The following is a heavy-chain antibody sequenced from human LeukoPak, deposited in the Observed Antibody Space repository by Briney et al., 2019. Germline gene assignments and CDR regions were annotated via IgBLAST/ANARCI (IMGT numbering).Heavy chain of an antibody. V-gene: IGHV4-59*01. CDR1: GGSISSYY. CDR3: ARAAAGTRRGAFDI. CDR2: IYYSGST. J-gene: IGHJ3*02. Sequence: SETLSLTCTVSGGSISSYYWSWIRQPPGKGLEWIEYIYYSGSTNYNPSLKSRVTISVDTSKNQFSLKLSSVTAADTAVYYCARAAAGTRRGAFDIWGQGTMVTVSS. D-gene: IGHD6-13*01.